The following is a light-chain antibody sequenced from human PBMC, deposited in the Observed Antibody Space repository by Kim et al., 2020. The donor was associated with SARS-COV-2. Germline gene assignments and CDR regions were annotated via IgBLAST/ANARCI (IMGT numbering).Light chain of an antibody. J-gene: IGKJ4*01. Sequence: PGERATLSCRASQTVNSKFLAWYQEKPGQAPKLLIYAASNRATGIPDRFSGSGSGTDFTLTISRLEPEDFAVYYCQQFGTSPLVTFGGGTKVDIK. V-gene: IGKV3-20*01. CDR1: QTVNSKF. CDR3: QQFGTSPLVT. CDR2: AAS.